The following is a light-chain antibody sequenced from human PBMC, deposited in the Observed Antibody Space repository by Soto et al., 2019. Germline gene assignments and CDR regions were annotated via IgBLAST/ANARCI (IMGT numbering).Light chain of an antibody. CDR3: QQYETFSGT. J-gene: IGKJ1*01. CDR2: DAS. CDR1: QSVSGW. Sequence: DIQVTPSLSTLSASVGDTVTVTCRASQSVSGWLAWYQQKPGEAPKLLIYDASALPRGVPSRFSGSGSGTKFTLTIASLEPDDFATYYCQQYETFSGTFGPGTNVDIK. V-gene: IGKV1-5*01.